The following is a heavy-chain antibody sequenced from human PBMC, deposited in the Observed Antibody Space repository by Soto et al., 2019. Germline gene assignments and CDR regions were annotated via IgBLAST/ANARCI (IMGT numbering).Heavy chain of an antibody. D-gene: IGHD6-13*01. J-gene: IGHJ1*01. CDR2: ICHGGGA. Sequence: VQLQQWGAGLLKPSETLSLTCAVYGGSFSGYCWSWIRQTPGERLEWAGDICHGGGANYNPSLKSRVSFSMDPSKNQFSLKLNSVIAADTAVYYCAGYSNSWSKYVKHWGRGSLVTVSS. CDR1: GGSFSGYC. CDR3: AGYSNSWSKYVKH. V-gene: IGHV4-34*01.